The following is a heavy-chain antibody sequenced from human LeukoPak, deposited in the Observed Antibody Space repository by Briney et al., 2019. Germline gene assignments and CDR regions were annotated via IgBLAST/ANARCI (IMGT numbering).Heavy chain of an antibody. CDR3: SRDVSRRRKDWFDP. Sequence: GGSLRLSCAASGFTFSSYEMNWVRQAPGKGLEWVSYISSSGSTIYYADSVKGRFTISRDNAKNSLYLQMNSLRAEDTAVYYCSRDVSRRRKDWFDPWGQGTLVTVSS. D-gene: IGHD1-14*01. CDR1: GFTFSSYE. CDR2: ISSSGSTI. V-gene: IGHV3-48*03. J-gene: IGHJ5*02.